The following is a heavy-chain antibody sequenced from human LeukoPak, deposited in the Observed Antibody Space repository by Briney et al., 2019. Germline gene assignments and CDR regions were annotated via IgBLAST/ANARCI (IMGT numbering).Heavy chain of an antibody. CDR2: IKQDGSEK. V-gene: IGHV3-7*01. J-gene: IGHJ4*02. D-gene: IGHD3-22*01. CDR3: ARKYYYHSSPIDY. Sequence: PGGSLRLSCAASGFTFSSYSMNWVRQAPGKGLEWVANIKQDGSEKYYVDSVKGRFTISRDNAKNSLYLQMNSLRVEDTAVYYCARKYYYHSSPIDYWGQGTLVIVSS. CDR1: GFTFSSYS.